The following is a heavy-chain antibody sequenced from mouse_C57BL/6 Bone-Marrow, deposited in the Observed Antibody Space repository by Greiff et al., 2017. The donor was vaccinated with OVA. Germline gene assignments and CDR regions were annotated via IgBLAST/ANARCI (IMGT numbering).Heavy chain of an antibody. CDR2: IYPGDGDN. D-gene: IGHD1-1*01. V-gene: IGHV1-80*01. CDR1: GYAFSSYW. Sequence: QVQLQQSGAELVKPGASVKISCKASGYAFSSYWMNWVKQRPGKGLEWIGQIYPGDGDNNYNGKFKGKATLTADKSSSTAYMQLSRLTSEDSAVYFCARGARYYGSSLNWDPLYYYAMDYWGQGTSVTVSS. J-gene: IGHJ4*01. CDR3: ARGARYYGSSLNWDPLYYYAMDY.